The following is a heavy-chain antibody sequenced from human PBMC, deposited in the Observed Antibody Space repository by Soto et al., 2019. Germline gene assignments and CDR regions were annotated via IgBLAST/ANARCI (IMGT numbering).Heavy chain of an antibody. Sequence: ASETLSLTCNVSGGSISGYYWSWIRQSPGKGLEYIGYIYYRGSTNYNSSLKSRVTMSVDTSRNQFSLKMNSVTAADTAVYYCARQQLLPFYYALDVWGQGTTVTVS. V-gene: IGHV4-59*01. J-gene: IGHJ6*02. CDR1: GGSISGYY. CDR2: IYYRGST. D-gene: IGHD1-26*01. CDR3: ARQQLLPFYYALDV.